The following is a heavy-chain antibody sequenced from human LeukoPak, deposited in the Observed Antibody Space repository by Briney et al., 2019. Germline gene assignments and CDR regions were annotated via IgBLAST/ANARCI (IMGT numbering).Heavy chain of an antibody. CDR2: MNPNSGNT. V-gene: IGHV1-8*01. Sequence: ASVKVSCKASGYTFTSFDINWVRQATGQGLEWMGWMNPNSGNTGYAQKLQGRVTMTTDTSTTTAYMELRSLRSDDTAVYYCARATIFRPITWFDPWGQGTLVTVSS. J-gene: IGHJ5*02. CDR1: GYTFTSFD. CDR3: ARATIFRPITWFDP. D-gene: IGHD3-3*01.